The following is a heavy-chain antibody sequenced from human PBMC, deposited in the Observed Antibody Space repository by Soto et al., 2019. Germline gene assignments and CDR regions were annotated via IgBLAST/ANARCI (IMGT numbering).Heavy chain of an antibody. CDR1: GFTFSSYG. CDR3: AKAIDYYDSSGYSYYFDY. Sequence: GGSLRLSCAASGFTFSSYGMHWVRQAPGKGLEWVAVISYDGSNKYYADSVKGRFTISRGNSKNTLYLQMNSLRAEDTAVYYCAKAIDYYDSSGYSYYFDYWGQGTLVTVSS. V-gene: IGHV3-30*18. CDR2: ISYDGSNK. D-gene: IGHD3-22*01. J-gene: IGHJ4*02.